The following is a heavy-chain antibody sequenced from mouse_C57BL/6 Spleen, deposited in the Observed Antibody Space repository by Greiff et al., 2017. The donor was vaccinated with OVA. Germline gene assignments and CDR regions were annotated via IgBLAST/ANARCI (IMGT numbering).Heavy chain of an antibody. D-gene: IGHD2-14*01. V-gene: IGHV1-4*01. CDR1: GYTFTSYT. J-gene: IGHJ2*01. Sequence: VKVVESGAELARPGASVKMSCKASGYTFTSYTMHWVKQRPGQGLEWIGYINPSSGYTKYNQKFKDKATLTADKSSSTACMQLSSLTSEDSAVYYCALYDRGYWGQGTTLTVSS. CDR3: ALYDRGY. CDR2: INPSSGYT.